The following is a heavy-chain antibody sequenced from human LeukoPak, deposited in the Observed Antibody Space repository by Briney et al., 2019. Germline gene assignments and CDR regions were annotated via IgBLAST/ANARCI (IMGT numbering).Heavy chain of an antibody. CDR1: GFTFGDYA. V-gene: IGHV3-30*02. J-gene: IGHJ3*01. Sequence: GGSLRLSCSAFGFTFGDYAFHWVRRAPGKGLEWLAFIRYDGSDSYYADSVKGRFTISRDNSKKTLYLQMDSLRTEDTAFYYCALIGVVIPPDTYDVWGQGTLVTVS. CDR3: ALIGVVIPPDTYDV. CDR2: IRYDGSDS. D-gene: IGHD2-21*01.